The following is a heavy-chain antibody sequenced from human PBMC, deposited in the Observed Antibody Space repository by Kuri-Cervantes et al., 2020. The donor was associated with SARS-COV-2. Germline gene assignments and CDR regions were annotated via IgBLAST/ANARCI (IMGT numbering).Heavy chain of an antibody. V-gene: IGHV3-33*06. CDR3: AKESPPYGNWGADFDH. J-gene: IGHJ4*02. Sequence: GGSLRLSCVGSGFIFSDYGIHWVRQAPGKGLEWVAGIWNDGSNKYFAASVEGRFTISRDNSKNTVDLQMSGQRVEDTAVYYCAKESPPYGNWGADFDHWGQGALVTVSS. CDR1: GFIFSDYG. CDR2: IWNDGSNK. D-gene: IGHD2/OR15-2a*01.